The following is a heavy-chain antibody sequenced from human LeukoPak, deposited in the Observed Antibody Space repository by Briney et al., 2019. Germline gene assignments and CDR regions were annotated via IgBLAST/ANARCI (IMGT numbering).Heavy chain of an antibody. CDR2: ITSGGAP. CDR1: GFTFSNYA. CDR3: AREGGYCSGGSCRFFDY. V-gene: IGHV3-23*01. J-gene: IGHJ4*02. D-gene: IGHD2-15*01. Sequence: PGGSLRLSCAASGFTFSNYAVMWVRQAPGQGLEWVSAITSGGAPRYADSVKGRFTISRDNSKNTLYLQMNSLRAEDTAQYFCAREGGYCSGGSCRFFDYWGQGTLVTVSS.